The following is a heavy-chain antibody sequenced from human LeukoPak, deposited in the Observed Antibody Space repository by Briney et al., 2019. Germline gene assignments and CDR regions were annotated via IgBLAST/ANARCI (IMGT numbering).Heavy chain of an antibody. V-gene: IGHV3-30*18. D-gene: IGHD2-21*02. Sequence: PGGSLRLSCAASGFTFSSYGMHWVRQAPGKGLEWVAVISYDGSNKYYADSVKGRFTISKDNSKNTLYLQMNSLRTEDTAVYYCAKGYCGGDCPIDYWGQGTLVTVSS. CDR3: AKGYCGGDCPIDY. CDR1: GFTFSSYG. J-gene: IGHJ4*02. CDR2: ISYDGSNK.